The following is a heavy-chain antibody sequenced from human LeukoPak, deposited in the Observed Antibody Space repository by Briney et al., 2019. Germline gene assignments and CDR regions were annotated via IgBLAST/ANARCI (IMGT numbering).Heavy chain of an antibody. CDR2: MYHTGHT. CDR3: ARHPFATPFDY. V-gene: IGHV4-59*08. J-gene: IGHJ4*02. CDR1: GCSIRNYY. D-gene: IGHD2-15*01. Sequence: PSETLSLTCNVSGCSIRNYYWSWIRQPPGKGLEWIGYMYHTGHTMYNSSLKSRVTMSLDTSKNHFSLRLSSVTAADTAVYYCARHPFATPFDYWGPGTLVTVSS.